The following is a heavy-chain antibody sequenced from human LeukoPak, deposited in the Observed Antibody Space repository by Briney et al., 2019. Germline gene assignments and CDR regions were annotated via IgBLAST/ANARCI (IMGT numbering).Heavy chain of an antibody. V-gene: IGHV4-38-2*01. CDR1: GYSISSGYY. CDR3: ARHNRPATDDFWSGYYFRILSPFDY. D-gene: IGHD3-3*01. CDR2: IYHSGST. J-gene: IGHJ4*02. Sequence: SETLSLTCAVSGYSISSGYYWGWIRPPPGKGLEWIGSIYHSGSTYYNPSLKSRVTISVDTSKNQFSLKLSSVTAADTAVYYCARHNRPATDDFWSGYYFRILSPFDYWGREPWSPSPQ.